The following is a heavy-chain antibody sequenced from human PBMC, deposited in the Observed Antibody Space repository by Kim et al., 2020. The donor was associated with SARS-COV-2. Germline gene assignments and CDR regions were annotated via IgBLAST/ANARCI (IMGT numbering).Heavy chain of an antibody. CDR1: GGSISSSSYY. J-gene: IGHJ4*02. D-gene: IGHD3-9*01. V-gene: IGHV4-39*01. CDR3: ARHIRGYFDWLLDDY. CDR2: IYYSGST. Sequence: SETLSLTCTVSGGSISSSSYYWGWIRQPPGKGLEWIGSIYYSGSTYYNPSLKSRVTISVDTSKNQFSLKLSSVTAADTAVYYCARHIRGYFDWLLDDYWGQGTLVTVSS.